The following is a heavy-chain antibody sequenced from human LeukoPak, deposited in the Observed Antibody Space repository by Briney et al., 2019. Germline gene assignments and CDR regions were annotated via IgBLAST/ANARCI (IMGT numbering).Heavy chain of an antibody. V-gene: IGHV3-73*01. Sequence: GGSLRLSCAASGFTFSGSAMHWVRQSSGKGLEWVGRIRSKANSYATAYAACVKGRFTISRDDSKNTAYLQMNSLKTEDTAVYCCLAGTSSGYWGQGTLVTVSS. CDR3: LAGTSSGY. D-gene: IGHD1-1*01. J-gene: IGHJ4*02. CDR2: IRSKANSYAT. CDR1: GFTFSGSA.